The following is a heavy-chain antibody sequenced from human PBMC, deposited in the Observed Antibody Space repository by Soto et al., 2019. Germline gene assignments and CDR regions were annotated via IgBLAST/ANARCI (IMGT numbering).Heavy chain of an antibody. CDR1: GYTFTSYG. V-gene: IGHV1-18*01. Sequence: ASVKVSCKASGYTFTSYGISWVRQAPGQGLEWMGWISAYNGNTNYAQKLQGRVTMTTDTSTSTAYMELRSLRSDDTAVYYCARGIVVVVATHTNRFDPWGQGTPVTVAS. CDR3: ARGIVVVVATHTNRFDP. J-gene: IGHJ5*02. D-gene: IGHD2-15*01. CDR2: ISAYNGNT.